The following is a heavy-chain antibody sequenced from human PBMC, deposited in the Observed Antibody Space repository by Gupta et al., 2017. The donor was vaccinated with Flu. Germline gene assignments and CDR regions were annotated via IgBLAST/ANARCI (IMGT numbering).Heavy chain of an antibody. CDR2: NGDT. V-gene: IGHV4-34*01. CDR3: ARGILDNY. Sequence: NGDTNYNPSLKSRVTISVDTSKNQFSLNLSSVTAADTAVYYCARGILDNYWGQGTLVTVSS. J-gene: IGHJ4*02.